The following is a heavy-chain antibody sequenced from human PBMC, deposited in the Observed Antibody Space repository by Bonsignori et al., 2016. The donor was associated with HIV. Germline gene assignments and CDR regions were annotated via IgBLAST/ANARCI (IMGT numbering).Heavy chain of an antibody. Sequence: QVQLVESGGGLVKPGGSLRLSCAASGFHFNVYYMTWIRQAPGKGLEWVSYISSGGESTYYADSVEGRFTVSRDNAKNSLYLQMNSLRAEDTAVYYCARDDRRNWNSGHYYAYMDVWGQGTTVTVSS. V-gene: IGHV3-11*04. CDR3: ARDDRRNWNSGHYYAYMDV. CDR2: ISSGGEST. J-gene: IGHJ6*03. D-gene: IGHD1-1*01. CDR1: GFHFNVYY.